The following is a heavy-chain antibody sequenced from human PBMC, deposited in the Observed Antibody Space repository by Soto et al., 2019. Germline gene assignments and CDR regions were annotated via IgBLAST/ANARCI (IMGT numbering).Heavy chain of an antibody. Sequence: QVQLVESGGGVVQPGRSLRLSCTASGFTFSTYGMHWVRQAPGKGLEWVTVIWYDGSNKYYADSVKGRFTISRDNSKTTLYLQMNSLRADDTAVYYCARGGGSGSSFVGYYYYTLDVWGQGTTVTVSS. CDR1: GFTFSTYG. J-gene: IGHJ6*02. CDR3: ARGGGSGSSFVGYYYYTLDV. CDR2: IWYDGSNK. D-gene: IGHD1-26*01. V-gene: IGHV3-33*01.